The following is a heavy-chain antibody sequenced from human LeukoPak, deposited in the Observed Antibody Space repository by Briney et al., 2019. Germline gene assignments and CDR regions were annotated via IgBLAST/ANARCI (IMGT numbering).Heavy chain of an antibody. D-gene: IGHD3-22*01. Sequence: GGSLRLSCAASGFTFSNYAMHWVRQAPGKGLEWVAVISYDGNNKYYADSVKGRFTISRDNSKNTLYLQMNSLRAEDTAVYYCARDGPLGYYDSSGYYAYFDYWGQGTLVTVSS. CDR3: ARDGPLGYYDSSGYYAYFDY. CDR2: ISYDGNNK. CDR1: GFTFSNYA. V-gene: IGHV3-30-3*01. J-gene: IGHJ4*02.